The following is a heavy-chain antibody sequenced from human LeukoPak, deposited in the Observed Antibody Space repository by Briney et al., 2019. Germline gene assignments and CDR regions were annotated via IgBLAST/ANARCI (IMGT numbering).Heavy chain of an antibody. V-gene: IGHV1-69*13. CDR3: ARGQGPVAPGLGYYGMDV. J-gene: IGHJ6*02. CDR2: IIPIFGTA. Sequence: SVKDSCKASGGTFSSYAISWLRQAPGRGREWVGGIIPIFGTANYAQKFQGRVTITADESTSTAYVELSSLRSEDTAVYYCARGQGPVAPGLGYYGMDVWGQGTTVTVSS. CDR1: GGTFSSYA.